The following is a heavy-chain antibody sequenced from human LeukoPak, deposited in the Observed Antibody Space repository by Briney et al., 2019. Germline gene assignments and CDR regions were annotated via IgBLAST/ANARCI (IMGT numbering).Heavy chain of an antibody. Sequence: GGSLRLSCAASGFTFSSYWMHWVRQAPGKGLVWVSRINSDGSSTTYADSVKGRFTISRDNAKNTLYLQMNSLRAGDSAVYYCARGPSDSSGWSYFHYAMDVWGQGTTVTVSS. V-gene: IGHV3-74*01. D-gene: IGHD6-19*01. CDR2: INSDGSST. CDR1: GFTFSSYW. CDR3: ARGPSDSSGWSYFHYAMDV. J-gene: IGHJ6*02.